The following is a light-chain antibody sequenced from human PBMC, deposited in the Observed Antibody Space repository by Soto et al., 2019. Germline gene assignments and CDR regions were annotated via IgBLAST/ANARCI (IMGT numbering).Light chain of an antibody. CDR1: QSVSSY. Sequence: EIVLTQSPATLSLSPGERATLSCRASQSVSSYLAWYQQKPGHAPRLLIYDASNRATGIPARFSGSGSGTDFTLTISSLEPEDFAVYYCQQRSNWSWTFGQGTKVEIK. CDR3: QQRSNWSWT. J-gene: IGKJ1*01. V-gene: IGKV3-11*01. CDR2: DAS.